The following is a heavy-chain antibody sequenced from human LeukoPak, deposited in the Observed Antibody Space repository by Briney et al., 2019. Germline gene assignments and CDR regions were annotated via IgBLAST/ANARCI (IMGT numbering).Heavy chain of an antibody. CDR2: IYSGGGT. CDR3: ARDSVVDTRDY. J-gene: IGHJ4*02. D-gene: IGHD3-22*01. Sequence: GGSLRLSCAASGFTFSSNYMTWVRQAPGKGLQWVSVIYSGGGTYYADSVKGRFTISRDNSKNTLHLQMNSLRPEDTAVYYCARDSVVDTRDYWGQETLVTVSS. CDR1: GFTFSSNY. V-gene: IGHV3-53*05.